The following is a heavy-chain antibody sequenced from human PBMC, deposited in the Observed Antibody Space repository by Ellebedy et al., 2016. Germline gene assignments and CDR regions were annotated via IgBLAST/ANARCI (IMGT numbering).Heavy chain of an antibody. CDR1: GGSISSYY. Sequence: SETLSLXXTVSGGSISSYYWSWIRQPPGKGLEWIGYIYYSGSTNYNPSLKSRVTISVDTSKNQFSLKLSSVTAADTAVYYCASWIIAAAGTGAFDIWGHGTTVTVSS. CDR2: IYYSGST. V-gene: IGHV4-59*08. J-gene: IGHJ3*02. CDR3: ASWIIAAAGTGAFDI. D-gene: IGHD6-13*01.